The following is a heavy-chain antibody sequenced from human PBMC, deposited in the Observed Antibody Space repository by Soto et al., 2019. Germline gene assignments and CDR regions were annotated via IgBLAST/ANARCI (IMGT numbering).Heavy chain of an antibody. J-gene: IGHJ4*02. CDR3: AKATRGGAATLIRDY. D-gene: IGHD6-13*01. CDR2: ISGTGGRT. Sequence: EVQLLESGGGLVQPGGPLRLSGAAAGSTFTSYALGGVPQIQGKGLGWVSAISGTGGRTYYADSVKGRFTISRDNSKNTLYLQMNSLRADDTAVYYCAKATRGGAATLIRDYWGQGTLVTVSS. CDR1: GSTFTSYA. V-gene: IGHV3-23*01.